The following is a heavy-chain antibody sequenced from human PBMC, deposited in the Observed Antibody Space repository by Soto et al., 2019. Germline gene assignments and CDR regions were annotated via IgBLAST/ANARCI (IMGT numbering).Heavy chain of an antibody. J-gene: IGHJ5*02. V-gene: IGHV4-59*08. CDR3: ARGEWLPYSLWWFDP. Sequence: LSLTCTVSGGSISSYYWSWIRQPPGKGLEWIGYIYYSGSTNYNPSLKSRVTISVDTSKNQFSLKLSSVTAADTAVYYCARGEWLPYSLWWFDPWGQGTLVTVSS. CDR2: IYYSGST. CDR1: GGSISSYY. D-gene: IGHD5-12*01.